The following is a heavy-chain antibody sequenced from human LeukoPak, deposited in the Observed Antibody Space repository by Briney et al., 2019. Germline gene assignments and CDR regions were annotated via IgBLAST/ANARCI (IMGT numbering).Heavy chain of an antibody. J-gene: IGHJ4*02. D-gene: IGHD4-17*01. V-gene: IGHV4-4*07. Sequence: SETLSLTCTVSGGSISNYYWAWIRQSAGRGLVWIGRIYTSGSISYNPSLKSRVTMSVDTSKNQFSLKLISVTAADTAVYYCARVSSSVTHFDYWGQGTLVTVSS. CDR3: ARVSSSVTHFDY. CDR1: GGSISNYY. CDR2: IYTSGSI.